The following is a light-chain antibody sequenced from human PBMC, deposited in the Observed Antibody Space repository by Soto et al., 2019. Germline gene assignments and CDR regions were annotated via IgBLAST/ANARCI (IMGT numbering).Light chain of an antibody. Sequence: DIQMTQSPSSLSAFVGDRVTITCRASLTISSYLNWYQQKSGKAPKLLISAASSLESGVPPRFSGSGSGTDFTLTITSLQHEDFATYYCTQSHSIPWTFGKGTKVAIK. J-gene: IGKJ1*01. V-gene: IGKV1-39*01. CDR2: AAS. CDR1: LTISSY. CDR3: TQSHSIPWT.